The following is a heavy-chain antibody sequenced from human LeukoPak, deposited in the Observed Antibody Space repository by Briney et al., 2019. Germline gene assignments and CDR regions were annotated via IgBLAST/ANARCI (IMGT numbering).Heavy chain of an antibody. J-gene: IGHJ5*02. V-gene: IGHV1-18*04. CDR3: ARALTYDFWSGHRGAASWFDP. Sequence: GASVKVSCKASGYTFTGYYMHWVRQAPGQGLEWMGWISAYNGNTNYAQKLQGRVTMTTDTSTSTAYMELRSLRSDDTAVYYCARALTYDFWSGHRGAASWFDPWGQGALVTVSS. D-gene: IGHD3-3*01. CDR2: ISAYNGNT. CDR1: GYTFTGYY.